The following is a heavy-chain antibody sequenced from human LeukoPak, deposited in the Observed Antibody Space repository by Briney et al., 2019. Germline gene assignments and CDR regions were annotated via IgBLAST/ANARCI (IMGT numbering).Heavy chain of an antibody. Sequence: SQTLSLTCAISGDSVSSNSAAWNWIRQSPSRGLEWLGRTYYRSKWYNDYAVSVKSRITINPDTPKNQFSLQLNSVTPEDTAVYYCARDLSLMYCSSTSCPTAHYYYYMDVWGKGTTVTVSS. J-gene: IGHJ6*03. V-gene: IGHV6-1*01. CDR1: GDSVSSNSAA. CDR3: ARDLSLMYCSSTSCPTAHYYYYMDV. D-gene: IGHD2-2*01. CDR2: TYYRSKWYN.